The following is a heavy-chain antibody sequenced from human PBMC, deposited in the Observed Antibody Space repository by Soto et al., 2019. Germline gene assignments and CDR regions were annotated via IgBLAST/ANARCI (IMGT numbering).Heavy chain of an antibody. CDR2: INAGNGNT. CDR3: ARSIVVVTALDY. Sequence: ASVKVSCKASGYTFTSYGISWVRQAPGQRLEWMGWINAGNGNTKYSQKFQGRVTITRDTSASTAYMELSSLKSEDTAVYYCARSIVVVTALDYWGQGTLVTVSS. CDR1: GYTFTSYG. J-gene: IGHJ4*02. V-gene: IGHV1-3*01. D-gene: IGHD2-21*02.